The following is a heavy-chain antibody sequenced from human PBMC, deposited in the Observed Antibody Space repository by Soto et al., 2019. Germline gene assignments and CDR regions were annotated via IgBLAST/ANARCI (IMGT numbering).Heavy chain of an antibody. J-gene: IGHJ4*02. Sequence: QVQLQESGPGLVKPSETLSLTCTVSGGSISSYYWSWIRHPPGKGLEWIGYIYYSGSTNYNPSLKSRVTISVDTSKNQFSLKLSSVTAADTAVYYCARRYGTTFDYWGQGTLVTVSS. D-gene: IGHD1-1*01. CDR3: ARRYGTTFDY. CDR2: IYYSGST. V-gene: IGHV4-59*08. CDR1: GGSISSYY.